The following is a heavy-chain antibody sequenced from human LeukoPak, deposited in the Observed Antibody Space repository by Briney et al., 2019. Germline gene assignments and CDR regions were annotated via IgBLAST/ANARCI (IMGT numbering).Heavy chain of an antibody. V-gene: IGHV3-23*01. CDR3: AKYGRSGYSSGMDV. CDR1: GFTFSSYA. CDR2: INVSGGST. J-gene: IGHJ6*02. Sequence: GGSLRLSCAASGFTFSSYAMSWVRQAPGKGLEWVSTINVSGGSTYYADSVKGRFTISRDSSKNTLYLQMNSLRAEDMAIYYCAKYGRSGYSSGMDVWGQGTTVTVSS. D-gene: IGHD2-15*01.